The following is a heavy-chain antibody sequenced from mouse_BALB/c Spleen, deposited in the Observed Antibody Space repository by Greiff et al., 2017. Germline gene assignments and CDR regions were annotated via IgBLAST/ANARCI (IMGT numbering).Heavy chain of an antibody. CDR1: GFTFSSYA. CDR2: ISSGGST. V-gene: IGHV5-6-5*01. D-gene: IGHD2-1*01. Sequence: EVNVVESGGGLVKPGGSLKLSCAASGFTFSSYAMSWVRQTPEKRLEWVASISSGGSTYYPDSVKGRFTISRDNARNILYLQMSSLRSEDTAMYYCARGVRSGNYPYYYAMDYWGQGTSVTVSS. J-gene: IGHJ4*01. CDR3: ARGVRSGNYPYYYAMDY.